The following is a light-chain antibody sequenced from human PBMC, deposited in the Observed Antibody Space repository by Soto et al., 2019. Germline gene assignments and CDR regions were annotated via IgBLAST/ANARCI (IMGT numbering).Light chain of an antibody. V-gene: IGLV2-8*01. Sequence: QSALTQPPSASGSPGQSVTISCTGTSSDVGGSSSVSWYQQHPGRAPKLMIYEVSERPSGVPDRFSGSKSGNTASLTVSGLQAEDEADYYCSSYTSSSTYVFGTGTKLTVL. J-gene: IGLJ1*01. CDR2: EVS. CDR3: SSYTSSSTYV. CDR1: SSDVGGSSS.